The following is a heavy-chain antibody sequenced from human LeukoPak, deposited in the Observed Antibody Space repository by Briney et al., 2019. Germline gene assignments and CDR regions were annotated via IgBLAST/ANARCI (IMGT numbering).Heavy chain of an antibody. D-gene: IGHD4/OR15-4a*01. CDR3: ARGIVVLSGAAPFDF. J-gene: IGHJ4*02. CDR1: GDSVSDNSHS. V-gene: IGHV4-39*07. Sequence: SETLSLTCTVSGDSVSDNSHSWGWIRQAPGKGLERVGSIYFAGSPFFRPSLKSRPTLSLDTAKNQSSMSLSSVTAADTAFYYCARGIVVLSGAAPFDFWGQGALVTVSS. CDR2: IYFAGSP.